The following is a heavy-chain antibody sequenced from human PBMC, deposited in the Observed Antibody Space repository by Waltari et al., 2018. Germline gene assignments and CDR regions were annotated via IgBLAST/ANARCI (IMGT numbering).Heavy chain of an antibody. V-gene: IGHV4-30-4*01. J-gene: IGHJ4*02. CDR3: ARTTFVRYFDY. D-gene: IGHD1-1*01. CDR2: VSYRGIT. CDR1: SGSISIPDYF. Sequence: QVQLQESGPGLVKPSQTLTLTCTVSSGSISIPDYFWSWIRQAPGKGLEWIGSVSYRGITYYIPSLESRVTMSVDTSKNQFSLNLNSMTAADAAVYYCARTTFVRYFDYWGQGTLVTVSS.